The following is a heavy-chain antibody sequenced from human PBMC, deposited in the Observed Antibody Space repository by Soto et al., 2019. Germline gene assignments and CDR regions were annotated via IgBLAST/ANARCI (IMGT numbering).Heavy chain of an antibody. J-gene: IGHJ4*02. CDR2: ISSNGGST. CDR3: AAPSRGSSWENHKDARVFDY. CDR1: GFTFSSYA. Sequence: GGSLRLSCAASGFTFSSYAMHWVRQAPGKGLEYVSAISSNGGSTYYANSVKGRFTISRDNSKNTLYLQMGSLRAEDMAVYYCAAPSRGSSWENHKDARVFDYWGQGTLVTVSS. D-gene: IGHD6-13*01. V-gene: IGHV3-64*01.